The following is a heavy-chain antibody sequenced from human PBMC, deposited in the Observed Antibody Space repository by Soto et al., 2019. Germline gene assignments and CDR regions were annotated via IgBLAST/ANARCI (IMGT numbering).Heavy chain of an antibody. J-gene: IGHJ4*02. CDR3: ARLGGSYAVPHFDY. CDR2: IYYSGTTT. Sequence: SETLSLTCTFSGGSINHYYWTLIRQPPGKGLEWMGYIYYSGTTTNYNPSLKSRVTLSVDTSKNQFPLKLSSVTAADTAVYYCARLGGSYAVPHFDYWGQGTLVTVSS. D-gene: IGHD1-26*01. CDR1: GGSINHYY. V-gene: IGHV4-59*08.